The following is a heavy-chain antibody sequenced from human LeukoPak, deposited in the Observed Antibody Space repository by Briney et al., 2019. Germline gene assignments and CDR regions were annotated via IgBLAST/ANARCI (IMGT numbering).Heavy chain of an antibody. Sequence: PGGSLRLSCAASGFTFSSYWMSWVRQAPGRGPEWVANVNRDGSETYYLDSVKGRFTISRDNAKNSLYLQMNSLRAEDTALYYCVRNNAMDVWGQGTTVIVSS. V-gene: IGHV3-7*03. CDR1: GFTFSSYW. CDR2: VNRDGSET. D-gene: IGHD2-8*01. J-gene: IGHJ6*02. CDR3: VRNNAMDV.